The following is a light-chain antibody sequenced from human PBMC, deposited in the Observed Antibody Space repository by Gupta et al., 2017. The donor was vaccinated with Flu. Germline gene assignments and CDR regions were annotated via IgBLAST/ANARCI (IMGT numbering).Light chain of an antibody. J-gene: IGKJ1*01. CDR1: QGISSY. CDR3: QQLNSWT. Sequence: DIQLTQSPSFLSASVGDRVTITCRASQGISSYLAWYQQKPGKAPKLLIYAASTLPSGVRSRFSGSGSATEFTLINSSLQTEDFETYYCQQLNSWTFGQGTKVEIK. V-gene: IGKV1-9*01. CDR2: AAS.